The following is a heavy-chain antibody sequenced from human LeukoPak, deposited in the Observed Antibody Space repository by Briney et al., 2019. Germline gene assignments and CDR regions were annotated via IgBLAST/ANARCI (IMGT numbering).Heavy chain of an antibody. CDR2: FDPEDGET. Sequence: ASVKVSCKVSGYTLTELSMHWVRQAPGKGLEWMGGFDPEDGETIYAQKFQGRVTMTTDTSTSTAYMELRSLRSDDTAVYYCARPRSRDGYKDYFDYWGQGTLVTVSS. CDR1: GYTLTELS. D-gene: IGHD5-24*01. J-gene: IGHJ4*02. V-gene: IGHV1-24*01. CDR3: ARPRSRDGYKDYFDY.